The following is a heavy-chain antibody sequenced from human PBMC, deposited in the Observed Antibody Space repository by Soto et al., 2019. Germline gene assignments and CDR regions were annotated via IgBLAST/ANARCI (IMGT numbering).Heavy chain of an antibody. J-gene: IGHJ6*02. CDR2: INPSGGST. Sequence: ASVKVSCKASGYTFTSYYMHWVRQAPGQGLEWMGIINPSGGSTSYAQKFQGRVTMTRDTSTSTVYMELSSLRSEDTAVYYCARDMGWEVVVVDYYYGMDVWGQGTTVTVSS. V-gene: IGHV1-46*01. CDR3: ARDMGWEVVVVDYYYGMDV. CDR1: GYTFTSYY. D-gene: IGHD2-15*01.